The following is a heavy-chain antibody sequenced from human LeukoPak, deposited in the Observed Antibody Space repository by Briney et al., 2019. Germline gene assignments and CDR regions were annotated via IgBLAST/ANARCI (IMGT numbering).Heavy chain of an antibody. CDR2: INAGNGNT. Sequence: ASVKVSCKASGYTFTSYAMHWVRQAPGQRLEWMGWINAGNGNTKYSQKFQGRVTITRDTSASTAYMELSSLRSEDTAVYYCARESSPDIAAVGTGYFDLWGRGTLVTVSS. D-gene: IGHD6-13*01. CDR1: GYTFTSYA. CDR3: ARESSPDIAAVGTGYFDL. J-gene: IGHJ2*01. V-gene: IGHV1-3*01.